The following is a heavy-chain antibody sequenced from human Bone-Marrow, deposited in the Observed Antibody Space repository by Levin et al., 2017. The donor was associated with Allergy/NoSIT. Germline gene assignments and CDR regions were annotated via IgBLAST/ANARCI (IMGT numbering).Heavy chain of an antibody. CDR1: GFTFSSYS. D-gene: IGHD5-24*01. Sequence: GGSLRLSCAASGFTFSSYSMNWVRQAPGKGLEWVSSISSSSSYIYYADSVKGRFTISRDNAKNSLYLQRNSLRAEDTAVYYCARWFAIGNGYNFLLIRAGDGMDVWGQGTTVTVSS. CDR3: ARWFAIGNGYNFLLIRAGDGMDV. V-gene: IGHV3-21*01. CDR2: ISSSSSYI. J-gene: IGHJ6*02.